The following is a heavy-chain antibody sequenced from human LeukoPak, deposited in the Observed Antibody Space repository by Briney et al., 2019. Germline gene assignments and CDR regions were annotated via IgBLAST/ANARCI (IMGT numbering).Heavy chain of an antibody. J-gene: IGHJ3*02. CDR2: IYYSGTT. Sequence: SETLSLTCTVSGGSISSYYWNWIRQPPGKGLQWIGYIYYSGTTNYNPSLKSRVTISVDTSKNQFSLKLSSVTAADTAVYYCARAGRWEGRPHAFDIWGQGTMLTVSS. V-gene: IGHV4-59*01. CDR1: GGSISSYY. CDR3: ARAGRWEGRPHAFDI. D-gene: IGHD1-26*01.